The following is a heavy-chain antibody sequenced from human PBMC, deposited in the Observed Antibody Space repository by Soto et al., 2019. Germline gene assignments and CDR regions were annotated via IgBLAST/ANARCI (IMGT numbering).Heavy chain of an antibody. Sequence: SETLSLTCTVSGGSISSSSYSWGWIRQPPGKGLEWIVTIYSGSTYYDPSLKSRVTISVDTSKNQFSLKLSSVTAVDTAVYYCARTDIVATYFDYWGQGTLVTVSS. CDR2: IYSGST. V-gene: IGHV4-39*07. D-gene: IGHD5-12*01. CDR3: ARTDIVATYFDY. CDR1: GGSISSSSYS. J-gene: IGHJ4*02.